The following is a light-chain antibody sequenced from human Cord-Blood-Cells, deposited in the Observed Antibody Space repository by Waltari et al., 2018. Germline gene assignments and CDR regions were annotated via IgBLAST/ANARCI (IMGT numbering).Light chain of an antibody. V-gene: IGKV1-8*01. Sequence: RITPSPSSFSASTGDRLNLTCRASQGISSYLAWYQQKPGKAPKLLIYAASTLQSGVPSRFSGSGSGTDFTLTISCLQSEDFATDYCQQYYSYPRTFGQGTKVEIK. J-gene: IGKJ1*01. CDR2: AAS. CDR1: QGISSY. CDR3: QQYYSYPRT.